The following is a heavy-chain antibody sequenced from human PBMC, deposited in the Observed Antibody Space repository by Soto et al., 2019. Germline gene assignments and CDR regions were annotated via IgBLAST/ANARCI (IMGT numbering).Heavy chain of an antibody. Sequence: GGSLRLSCAASGFTFSSYAMHWVRQAPGKGLEWVAVISYDGSNKYYADSVKGRFTISRDNSKNTLYLQMNSLRAEDTAVYYCARVVGTTVTIRSQVHLYGMDVWGQGTTVTVSS. J-gene: IGHJ6*02. V-gene: IGHV3-30-3*01. CDR3: ARVVGTTVTIRSQVHLYGMDV. CDR1: GFTFSSYA. CDR2: ISYDGSNK. D-gene: IGHD4-4*01.